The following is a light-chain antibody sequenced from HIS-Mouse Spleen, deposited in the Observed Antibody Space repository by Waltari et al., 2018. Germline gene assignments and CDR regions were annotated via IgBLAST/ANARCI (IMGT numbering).Light chain of an antibody. CDR1: ALPIKY. CDR2: KDS. CDR3: LSADSSGTVV. V-gene: IGLV3-16*01. J-gene: IGLJ2*01. Sequence: SYELTQPPSVSVSLGQMARITCSGEALPIKYPYWYQQKPGQFPVLVIYKDSERPSGIPERFSGSSSGTIVTLTISGVQAEDEADYYCLSADSSGTVVFGGGTKLTVL.